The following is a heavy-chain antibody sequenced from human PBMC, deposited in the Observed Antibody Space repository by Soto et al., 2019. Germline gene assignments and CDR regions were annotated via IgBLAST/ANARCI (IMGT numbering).Heavy chain of an antibody. CDR1: GGSIRDYY. Sequence: SETLSLTCTVSGGSIRDYYWSWIRQPPGKGLEWIGYIYYSGSTNYNPSLKSRVTISVDTSKNQLSLKLSSMTAADTAVYYCARRTWSTWCFDYWGRGTLVTVSS. J-gene: IGHJ4*02. D-gene: IGHD2-2*01. V-gene: IGHV4-59*08. CDR2: IYYSGST. CDR3: ARRTWSTWCFDY.